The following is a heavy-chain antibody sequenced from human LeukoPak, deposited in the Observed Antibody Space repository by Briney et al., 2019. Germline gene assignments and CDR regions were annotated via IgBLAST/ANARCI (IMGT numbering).Heavy chain of an antibody. V-gene: IGHV3-23*01. CDR2: ISGSGGST. Sequence: GGSLRLSCAASGFTFSSYAMCWVRQAPGKGLEWVSAISGSGGSTYYADSVKGRFTISRDNSKNTLYLQMNSLRAEDTAVYYCAKVNDGFWSGYYPNWFDPWGQGTLVTVSS. J-gene: IGHJ5*02. CDR3: AKVNDGFWSGYYPNWFDP. CDR1: GFTFSSYA. D-gene: IGHD3-3*01.